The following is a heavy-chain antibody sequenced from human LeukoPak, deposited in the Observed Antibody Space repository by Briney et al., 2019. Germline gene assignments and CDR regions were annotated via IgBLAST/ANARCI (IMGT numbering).Heavy chain of an antibody. D-gene: IGHD3-3*01. CDR1: GFTFSSYS. V-gene: IGHV3-21*04. CDR3: AKGNVWSGYYSLTRSLFDY. Sequence: PGGSLRLSCAASGFTFSSYSMNWVRQAPGKGLEWVSSISSSSSYIYYADSVKGRFTISRDNAKNSLYLQMNSLRAEDTAVYYCAKGNVWSGYYSLTRSLFDYWGQGTLVTVSS. CDR2: ISSSSSYI. J-gene: IGHJ4*02.